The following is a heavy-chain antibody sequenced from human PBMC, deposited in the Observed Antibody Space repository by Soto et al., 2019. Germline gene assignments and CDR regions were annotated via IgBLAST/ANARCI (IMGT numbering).Heavy chain of an antibody. CDR1: GGSISSGGYY. CDR2: ISYSGST. V-gene: IGHV4-31*03. CDR3: ARVTPGYCSTTSCYYFDY. D-gene: IGHD2-2*01. J-gene: IGHJ4*02. Sequence: QVQLQESGPGLVKPPQTLSLTCTVSGGSISSGGYYWSWIRQHPGKGLEWIGYISYSGSTYYNPSLKSRFTISVDTSKNQFSLKLSSVTAADTAVYYCARVTPGYCSTTSCYYFDYWGQGTLVTVSS.